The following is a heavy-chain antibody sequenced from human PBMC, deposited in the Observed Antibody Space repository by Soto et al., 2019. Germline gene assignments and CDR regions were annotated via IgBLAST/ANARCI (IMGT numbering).Heavy chain of an antibody. D-gene: IGHD3-22*01. V-gene: IGHV1-18*01. Sequence: GASVKVSWKVAGYTFTGYGISWMRQAPGQGLEWMGWVSGSNGDTKYVENYQGRVTMTIDTSTSTAYMELRSLRSDDTAVYYCARDISYYHDDRGYSNFDYWGQGTLVTVSS. CDR2: VSGSNGDT. J-gene: IGHJ4*02. CDR3: ARDISYYHDDRGYSNFDY. CDR1: GYTFTGYG.